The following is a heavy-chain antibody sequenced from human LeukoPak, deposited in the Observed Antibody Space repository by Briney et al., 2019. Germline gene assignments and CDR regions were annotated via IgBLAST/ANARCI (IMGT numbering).Heavy chain of an antibody. V-gene: IGHV4-39*01. CDR1: SASITSSPYF. J-gene: IGHJ4*02. Sequence: SETLSLTCTVSSASITSSPYFWGWIRQSPGKGLEWIGSISYSGTTYYNPSLKSRVTISVDTSKNQFSLKLNSVTAADTAVYYCAGVGKQWLVRAFDYWGQGTLVTVSS. CDR2: ISYSGTT. CDR3: AGVGKQWLVRAFDY. D-gene: IGHD6-19*01.